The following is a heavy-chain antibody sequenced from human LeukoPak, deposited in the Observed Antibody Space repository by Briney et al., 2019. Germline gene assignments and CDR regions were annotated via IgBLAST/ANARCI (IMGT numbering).Heavy chain of an antibody. CDR2: IYHNGRT. CDR3: ARASEGIGYFDT. CDR1: GASFSNDY. D-gene: IGHD3-16*01. Sequence: SETLSLTCTVSGASFSNDYWSWVRQAPGKGLEWIGYIYHNGRTSYNPSLKSRLTMSIETSQKQFSLQLISVTAADTAIYYCARASEGIGYFDTWGRGSLVTVSS. J-gene: IGHJ4*02. V-gene: IGHV4-59*01.